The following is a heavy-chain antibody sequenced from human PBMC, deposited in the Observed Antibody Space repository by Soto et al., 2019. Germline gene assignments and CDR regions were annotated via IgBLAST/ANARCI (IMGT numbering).Heavy chain of an antibody. Sequence: EVQLMESGGGLVQPGGSLRLSCAASGFIFSDYYMDWVRQVPGKGLEWVGRTRNKVNSVSAEYAASVKGRFSIYRDASKDSMYLKMNSLKSDDTDVYYCDRDTGGSYDYWGQGALVTVSS. D-gene: IGHD3-16*01. CDR1: GFIFSDYY. V-gene: IGHV3-72*01. CDR2: TRNKVNSVSA. J-gene: IGHJ4*02. CDR3: DRDTGGSYDY.